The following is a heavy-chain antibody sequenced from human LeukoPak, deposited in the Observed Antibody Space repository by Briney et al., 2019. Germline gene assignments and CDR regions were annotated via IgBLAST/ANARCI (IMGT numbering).Heavy chain of an antibody. CDR3: ARARYYYDSSGYYPYYFDY. CDR2: IYYSGNT. CDR1: GGSISSSSYY. V-gene: IGHV4-39*07. J-gene: IGHJ4*02. D-gene: IGHD3-22*01. Sequence: PSETLSLTCTVSGGSISSSSYYWGWIRQPPGKGLEWIGNIYYSGNTYSNPSLKSRVTISVDTSKNQFSLTLSSVAAADTAVYHCARARYYYDSSGYYPYYFDYWGQGTLVTVSS.